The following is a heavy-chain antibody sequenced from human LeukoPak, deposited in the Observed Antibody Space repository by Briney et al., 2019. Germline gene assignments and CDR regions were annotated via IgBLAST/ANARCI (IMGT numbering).Heavy chain of an antibody. Sequence: GGSLRPSCAASGFTFSSYSMNWVRQAPGKGLEWVSSISSSSSYIYYADSVKGRFTISRDNAKNSLYLQMNSLRAEDTAVYYCARDLTNYYDSSGYYFVSYYYYYMDVWGKGTTVTISS. CDR3: ARDLTNYYDSSGYYFVSYYYYYMDV. D-gene: IGHD3-22*01. V-gene: IGHV3-21*01. J-gene: IGHJ6*03. CDR1: GFTFSSYS. CDR2: ISSSSSYI.